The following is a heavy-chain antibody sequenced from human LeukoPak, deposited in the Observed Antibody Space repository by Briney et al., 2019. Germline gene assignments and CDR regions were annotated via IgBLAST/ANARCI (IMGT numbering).Heavy chain of an antibody. CDR2: ISYDGGNK. CDR1: GFTFSSYA. CDR3: ARGTGSGWYGGSFDY. V-gene: IGHV3-30-3*01. D-gene: IGHD6-19*01. Sequence: GGSLRLSCAASGFTFSSYAMHWVRQAPGKGLEWVAVISYDGGNKYYADSVKGRFTISRDNSKNTLYLQMNSLRAEDTAVYYCARGTGSGWYGGSFDYWGQGTLVTVSS. J-gene: IGHJ4*02.